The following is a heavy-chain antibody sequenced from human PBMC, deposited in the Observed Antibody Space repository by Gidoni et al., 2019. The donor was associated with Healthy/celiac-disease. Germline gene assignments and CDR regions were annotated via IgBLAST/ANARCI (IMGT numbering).Heavy chain of an antibody. CDR3: ARDLFRGGSYVSPLLYYYYGMDV. V-gene: IGHV1-2*02. CDR1: GYTFTGYY. Sequence: QVQLVQSGAEVKKPGASVKVSCKASGYTFTGYYMHWVRQAPGQGLEWMGWINPNSGGTNYAQKCQGRVTMTRDTSISTAYMELSRLRSDDTAVYYCARDLFRGGSYVSPLLYYYYGMDVWGQGTTVTVSS. CDR2: INPNSGGT. J-gene: IGHJ6*02. D-gene: IGHD1-26*01.